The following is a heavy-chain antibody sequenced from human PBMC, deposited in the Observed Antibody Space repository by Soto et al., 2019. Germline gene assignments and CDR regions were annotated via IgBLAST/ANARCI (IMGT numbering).Heavy chain of an antibody. J-gene: IGHJ6*02. CDR2: IDPSDSYT. CDR3: ARGATARVRKGVDV. Sequence: GEALKISCEGSGYTFTSYYITWARQLPGKGLEWMGRIDPSDSYTTYNPSFQGHVTISGDKSIRTAYLQWSSLEASDSAMYYCARGATARVRKGVDVWGQGTPVTVSS. V-gene: IGHV5-10-1*01. D-gene: IGHD2-21*02. CDR1: GYTFTSYY.